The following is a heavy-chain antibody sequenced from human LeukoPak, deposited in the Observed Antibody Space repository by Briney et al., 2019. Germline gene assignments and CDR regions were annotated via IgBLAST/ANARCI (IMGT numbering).Heavy chain of an antibody. D-gene: IGHD2-2*01. J-gene: IGHJ6*03. V-gene: IGHV1-69*05. CDR1: GGTFSSYA. CDR2: IIPIFGTA. Sequence: GASVKVSCKASGGTFSSYAISWVRQAPGQGLEWMGGIIPIFGTANYAQKLQGRVTITTDESTSTAYMELSSLRSEDTAVYYCARSQGYCSSTSCYFTAMHQNYYYMDVWGKGTTVTVSS. CDR3: ARSQGYCSSTSCYFTAMHQNYYYMDV.